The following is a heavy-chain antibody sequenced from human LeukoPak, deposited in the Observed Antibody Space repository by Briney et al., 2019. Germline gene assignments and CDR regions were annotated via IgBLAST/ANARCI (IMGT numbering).Heavy chain of an antibody. Sequence: GGLRLSCAASGFTFSSYAMSWVRQAPGKGLEWVAVISDSGGSTYYADSVKGRFTISTDNSKNTLYVQMNSLRAEDTAVYYCAKDINTGYYYFDYWGQGTLVTVSS. D-gene: IGHD3-9*01. CDR1: GFTFSSYA. CDR3: AKDINTGYYYFDY. J-gene: IGHJ4*02. CDR2: ISDSGGST. V-gene: IGHV3-23*01.